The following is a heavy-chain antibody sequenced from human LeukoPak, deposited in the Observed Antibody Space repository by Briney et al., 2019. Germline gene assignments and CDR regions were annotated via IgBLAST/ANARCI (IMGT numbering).Heavy chain of an antibody. D-gene: IGHD3-10*01. CDR1: GGSFSGYY. J-gene: IGHJ4*02. V-gene: IGHV4-34*01. CDR2: INHSGST. CDR3: ARRVWFGEFLPH. Sequence: SETLSLTCAVYGGSFSGYYWSWIRQPPGKGLEWIGEINHSGSTNYNPSLKSRVTISVDTSKNQFSLKLSSVTAADTAVYYCARRVWFGEFLPHWGQGTLVTVSS.